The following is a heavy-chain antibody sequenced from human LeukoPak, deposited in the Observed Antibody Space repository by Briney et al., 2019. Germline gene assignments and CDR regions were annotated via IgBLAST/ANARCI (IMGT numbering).Heavy chain of an antibody. V-gene: IGHV4-30-2*01. D-gene: IGHD3-10*01. Sequence: SQTLSLTCADSGGSISSGGYSWSLIRQPPGKGLEWIGYIYHSGSTYYNPSLKSRVTISVDRSKNQFSLKLSSVTAADTAVYYCARDRDYYGSGPSGFFDYWGQGTLVTVSS. CDR1: GGSISSGGYS. J-gene: IGHJ4*02. CDR3: ARDRDYYGSGPSGFFDY. CDR2: IYHSGST.